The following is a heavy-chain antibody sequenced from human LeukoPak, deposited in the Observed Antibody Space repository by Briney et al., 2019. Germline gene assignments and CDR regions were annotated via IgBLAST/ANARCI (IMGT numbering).Heavy chain of an antibody. CDR2: IYYSGST. CDR1: GGSISSSSYY. V-gene: IGHV4-39*01. Sequence: SETVSLTCTVSGGSISSSSYYWGWIRQPPGKGLEWIGSIYYSGSTYYNPSLKSRVTISVDTSKNQFSLKLSSVTAADTAVYYCARRLAGTEDYWGQGTLVTVSS. J-gene: IGHJ4*02. CDR3: ARRLAGTEDY. D-gene: IGHD6-13*01.